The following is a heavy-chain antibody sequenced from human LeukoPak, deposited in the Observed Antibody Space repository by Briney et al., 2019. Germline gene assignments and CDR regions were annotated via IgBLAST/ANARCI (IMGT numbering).Heavy chain of an antibody. D-gene: IGHD2-2*01. V-gene: IGHV4-39*01. Sequence: PSETLSLTCTVSGGSISSSSYYWGWIRQPPGKGLEWIGNIYYSGSTYYNPSLKSRVTISVDTSKNQFSLKLSSVTAADTAVYYCARHGTYCSSTSCYSDAFDIWGRGTMVTVSS. CDR3: ARHGTYCSSTSCYSDAFDI. CDR1: GGSISSSSYY. CDR2: IYYSGST. J-gene: IGHJ3*02.